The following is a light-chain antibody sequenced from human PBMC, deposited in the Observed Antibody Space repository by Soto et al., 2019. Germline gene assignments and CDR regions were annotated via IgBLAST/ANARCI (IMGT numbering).Light chain of an antibody. CDR2: AAS. CDR3: QQSYSTPLT. V-gene: IGKV1-39*01. CDR1: QSISSY. J-gene: IGKJ4*01. Sequence: DIQMTQSPSSLSASVGDRVTITCRAIQSISSYLNWYQQKPGKAPKLLIYAASSLQSGVPSGFSGSGSGTDFTLTISSLQPEDFATYYCQQSYSTPLTFGAGTKVAIK.